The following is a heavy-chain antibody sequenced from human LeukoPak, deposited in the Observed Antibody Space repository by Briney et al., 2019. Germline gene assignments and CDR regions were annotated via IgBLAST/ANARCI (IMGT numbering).Heavy chain of an antibody. CDR2: IYYSGST. D-gene: IGHD3-22*01. J-gene: IGHJ4*02. Sequence: PSETPSLTCTVSGGSISSSTYYWGCIRQPPGKGLEWIGSIYYSGSTYYNPSLKSRVTISVDTSKNQFSLKLSSVTAADTAVYYCAREHDSSGSPFDYWGQGTLVTVSS. V-gene: IGHV4-39*07. CDR3: AREHDSSGSPFDY. CDR1: GGSISSSTYY.